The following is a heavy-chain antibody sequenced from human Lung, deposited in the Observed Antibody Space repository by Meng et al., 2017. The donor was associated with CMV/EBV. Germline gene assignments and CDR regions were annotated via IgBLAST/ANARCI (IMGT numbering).Heavy chain of an antibody. D-gene: IGHD2-2*01. CDR3: AKGNAEYFSGARCYAFDY. CDR2: VTGGGGST. CDR1: GFTFSSYA. J-gene: IGHJ4*02. V-gene: IGHV3-23*01. Sequence: LTXAASGFTFSSYAMTWVRQAPGKGLEWVSVVTGGGGSTYYADSVKGRFTISRDNSENALYLQMNSLRVEDTAIYYCAKGNAEYFSGARCYAFDYXGQGXLVTVSS.